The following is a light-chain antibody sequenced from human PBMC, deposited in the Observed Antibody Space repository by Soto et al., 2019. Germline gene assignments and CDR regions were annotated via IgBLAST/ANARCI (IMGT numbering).Light chain of an antibody. CDR2: GTS. Sequence: EIVLAPSPGTLSLSPVERATLSCRASQSINSNYIAWYQQKPGQAPRLLIYGTSSRATGIPDRFSGSGSGTDFTLTISRLEPEDFAVYYCQQYVISPRTFGQGTKVDI. V-gene: IGKV3-20*01. CDR1: QSINSNY. J-gene: IGKJ1*01. CDR3: QQYVISPRT.